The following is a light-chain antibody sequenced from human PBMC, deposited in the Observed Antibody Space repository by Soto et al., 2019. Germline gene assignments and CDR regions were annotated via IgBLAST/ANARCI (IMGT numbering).Light chain of an antibody. CDR1: SSNIGSNT. Sequence: QSVLTQPPSASGTPGQRVTISCSGSSSNIGSNTLNWYQQLPGTTPKHLIYSNNQRPSGVPARFSGSNSGTSASLAIGGLQSEDEADYYCAAWDDSLNGVVFGGGTKVTVL. V-gene: IGLV1-44*01. CDR3: AAWDDSLNGVV. J-gene: IGLJ2*01. CDR2: SNN.